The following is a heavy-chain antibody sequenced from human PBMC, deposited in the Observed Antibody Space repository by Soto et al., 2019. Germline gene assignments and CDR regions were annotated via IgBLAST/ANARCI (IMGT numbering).Heavy chain of an antibody. V-gene: IGHV4-39*01. D-gene: IGHD6-19*01. CDR2: IYYSGST. Sequence: SETLSLTCTVSGGSISSSSYYWGWIRQPPGKGLEWIGSIYYSGSTYYNPSLKSRVTISVDTSKNQLSLKLSSVTAADTAVYYCARRPRLAVAGTHDYWGQGTLVTVSS. CDR3: ARRPRLAVAGTHDY. J-gene: IGHJ4*02. CDR1: GGSISSSSYY.